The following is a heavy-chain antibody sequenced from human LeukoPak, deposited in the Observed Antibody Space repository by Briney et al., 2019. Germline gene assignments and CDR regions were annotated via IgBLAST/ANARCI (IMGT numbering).Heavy chain of an antibody. CDR1: GFTFSSYA. V-gene: IGHV3-23*01. Sequence: GGSLRLSCAASGFTFSSYAMTWVRQAPGKGLEWVSSISDSGGRTYYADSVKGRCTISRDNSKNTLYLQMNSLRAEDTAVYYCAKDRSIAAGDDAFDIWGQGTMVTVSS. D-gene: IGHD6-13*01. CDR2: ISDSGGRT. J-gene: IGHJ3*02. CDR3: AKDRSIAAGDDAFDI.